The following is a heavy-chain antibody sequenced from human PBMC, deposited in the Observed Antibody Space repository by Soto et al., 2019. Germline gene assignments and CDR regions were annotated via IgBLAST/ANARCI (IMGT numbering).Heavy chain of an antibody. J-gene: IGHJ6*03. V-gene: IGHV1-8*01. CDR3: ARKTASYYYYYYMDV. CDR2: MNPNSGNT. CDR1: GYNFTSYD. Sequence: ASVKVSCRASGYNFTSYDINWVRQATGQGLEWMGWMNPNSGNTGYAQKFQGRVTMTRNTSISTAYMELSSLRSEDTAVYYCARKTASYYYYYYMDVWGKGTTVTVSS. D-gene: IGHD5-18*01.